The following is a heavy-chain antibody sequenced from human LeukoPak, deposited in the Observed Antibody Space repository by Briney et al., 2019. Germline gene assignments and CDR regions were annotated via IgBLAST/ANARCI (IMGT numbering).Heavy chain of an antibody. V-gene: IGHV3-21*01. CDR1: GFTFSSYS. D-gene: IGHD4-11*01. J-gene: IGHJ6*03. Sequence: GGSLRLSCAASGFTFSSYSMNWVRQAPGKGLEWVSSISSSSSYIYYTESVKGRFTISRDNAKNSLYLQMNSLRAEDTAVYYCARVEETATTAAIIRKYSYYYYYMDVWGKGNTVTVSS. CDR3: ARVEETATTAAIIRKYSYYYYYMDV. CDR2: ISSSSSYI.